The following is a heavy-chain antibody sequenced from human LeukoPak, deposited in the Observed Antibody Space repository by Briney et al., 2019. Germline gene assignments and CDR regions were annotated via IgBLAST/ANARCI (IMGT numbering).Heavy chain of an antibody. D-gene: IGHD3-22*01. CDR2: ISSSSSYI. Sequence: PGGSLRLSCAASGFTFSSYSMNWVRQAPGKGLEWVSSISSSSSYIYYAYSVKGRFTISRDNAKNSLYLQMNSLRAEDTAVYYCAREAAYYDSSGYYVYWGQGTLVTVSS. V-gene: IGHV3-21*01. CDR3: AREAAYYDSSGYYVY. J-gene: IGHJ4*02. CDR1: GFTFSSYS.